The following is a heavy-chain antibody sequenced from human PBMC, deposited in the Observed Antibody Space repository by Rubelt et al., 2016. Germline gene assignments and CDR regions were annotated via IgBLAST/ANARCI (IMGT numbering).Heavy chain of an antibody. J-gene: IGHJ2*01. CDR3: AKVGVAGEGDFWYFDL. CDR2: IYIDGST. D-gene: IGHD6-19*01. CDR1: GFSVSNLY. V-gene: IGHV3-53*01. Sequence: GGSLRLSCAASGFSVSNLYMTWVRQPPGKGLECVSVIYIDGSTYHADSVKGRFSISRDNSMNTLYLQMNSLRAEDTAVYYCAKVGVAGEGDFWYFDLWGRGTLVTVSS.